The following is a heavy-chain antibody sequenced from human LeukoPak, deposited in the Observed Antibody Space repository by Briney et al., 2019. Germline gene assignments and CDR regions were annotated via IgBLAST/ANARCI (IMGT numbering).Heavy chain of an antibody. CDR3: ALDEDYQLLYQPDY. D-gene: IGHD2-2*02. CDR2: VSHDAITE. Sequence: PGGSLRLSCAASGFTFDRYAMHWVRQAPGKGLEWLGFVSHDAITEDYADSVKGRFTISRDTSRNMLYLEMKSLTPDDTAVYFCALDEDYQLLYQPDYWGQGTLVTVSS. V-gene: IGHV3-30*03. CDR1: GFTFDRYA. J-gene: IGHJ4*02.